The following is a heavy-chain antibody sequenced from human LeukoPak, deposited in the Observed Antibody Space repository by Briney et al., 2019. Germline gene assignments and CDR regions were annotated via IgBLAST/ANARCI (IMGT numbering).Heavy chain of an antibody. J-gene: IGHJ4*02. V-gene: IGHV3-53*01. Sequence: PGGSLRLSCAASGFTVSSNYMSWVRQAPGKGLEWVSVIYSGGSTYYADSVKGRFTISRDNSKNTLYLQMNSLRAEDTAVYYCARERHVWGSYYFDYWGQGTLVTVSS. CDR1: GFTVSSNY. CDR3: ARERHVWGSYYFDY. CDR2: IYSGGST. D-gene: IGHD3-16*01.